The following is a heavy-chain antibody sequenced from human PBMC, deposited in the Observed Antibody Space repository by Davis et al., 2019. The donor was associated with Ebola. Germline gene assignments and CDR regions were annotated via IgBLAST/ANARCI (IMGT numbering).Heavy chain of an antibody. J-gene: IGHJ6*03. V-gene: IGHV1-69*13. CDR1: GGTFSSYA. CDR3: ARVYRSSTSFPSYYYYMDV. Sequence: SVKVSCKASGGTFSSYAISWVRQAPGQGLEWMGGIIPIFGTANYAQKFQGRVTITADESTSTAYMELSSLRSEVTAVYYCARVYRSSTSFPSYYYYMDVWGKGTTVTVSS. CDR2: IIPIFGTA. D-gene: IGHD2-2*01.